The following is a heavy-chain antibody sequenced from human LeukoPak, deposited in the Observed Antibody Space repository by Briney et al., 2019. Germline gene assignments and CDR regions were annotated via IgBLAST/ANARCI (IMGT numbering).Heavy chain of an antibody. J-gene: IGHJ4*02. CDR3: GRAYSSSANDY. CDR1: GFTFSDYY. D-gene: IGHD6-6*01. CDR2: ISGSGTSK. Sequence: PGGSLRLSCAASGFTFSDYYMSWIRQAPGKGLDWISYISGSGTSKYYADSVKGRFTISRDNAKNSLYLQMNSLRAEDTAVYYCGRAYSSSANDYWGQGILVTVSS. V-gene: IGHV3-11*01.